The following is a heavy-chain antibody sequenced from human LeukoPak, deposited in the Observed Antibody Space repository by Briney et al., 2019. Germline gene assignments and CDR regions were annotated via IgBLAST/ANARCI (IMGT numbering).Heavy chain of an antibody. V-gene: IGHV3-73*01. D-gene: IGHD2-15*01. J-gene: IGHJ4*02. Sequence: GGSLKLSCAASGFTFSGFYMHWVRQASGKGLEWVGLIRSEPNSYTTVYAASVQGRFTISRDDSKNTAYLQMNSLKAEDTAVYYCTRQHCSGGSCSYVDYWGQGTLVTVSS. CDR3: TRQHCSGGSCSYVDY. CDR2: IRSEPNSYTT. CDR1: GFTFSGFY.